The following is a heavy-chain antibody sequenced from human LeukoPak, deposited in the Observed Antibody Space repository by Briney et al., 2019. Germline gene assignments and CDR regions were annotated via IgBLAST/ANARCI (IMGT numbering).Heavy chain of an antibody. J-gene: IGHJ3*01. D-gene: IGHD3-16*01. CDR3: VRDGGQNGHNAFDL. Sequence: GRSLRLSCAASGFTLSDYYMDWVRQSPGKGLEWVGRVRIKANAYTTEYSASVKGRCTVSRDDSKNSLYLEMNSLQTEDTAVYYCVRDGGQNGHNAFDLWGRGTMVSVSS. CDR2: VRIKANAYTT. V-gene: IGHV3-72*01. CDR1: GFTLSDYY.